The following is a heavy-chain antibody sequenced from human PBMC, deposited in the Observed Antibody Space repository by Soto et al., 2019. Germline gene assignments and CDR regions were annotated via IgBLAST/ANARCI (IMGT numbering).Heavy chain of an antibody. CDR2: INAGNGNT. J-gene: IGHJ4*02. V-gene: IGHV1-3*01. CDR1: GYTFTSYA. Sequence: QVQLVQSGAEVKKPGASVKVSCKASGYTFTSYAMHWVRQAPGQRLEWMGWINAGNGNTKYSQKFQGRVTITRDTAASTDYMELSSLRSEDTAVYYCARDIAVAGTGFDYWGQGTLVTVSS. CDR3: ARDIAVAGTGFDY. D-gene: IGHD6-19*01.